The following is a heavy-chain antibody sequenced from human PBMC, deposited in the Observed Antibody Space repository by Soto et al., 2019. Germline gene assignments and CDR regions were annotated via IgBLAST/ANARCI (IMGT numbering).Heavy chain of an antibody. CDR1: GFTFSSYA. Sequence: GGSLRLSCAASGFTFSSYAMSRVRQPPGKGLEWVSAVSANGQGIYYADSVRGRFTISRDNSKNTVFLHMDSLSAEDTAVYYCAKDRLDPRDYFHYWGQGTLVTVSS. CDR3: AKDRLDPRDYFHY. J-gene: IGHJ4*02. V-gene: IGHV3-23*01. CDR2: VSANGQGI.